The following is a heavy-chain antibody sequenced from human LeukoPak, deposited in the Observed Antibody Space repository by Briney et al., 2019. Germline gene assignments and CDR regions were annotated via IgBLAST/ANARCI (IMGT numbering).Heavy chain of an antibody. CDR1: GGSISSYY. CDR2: THHSGGS. V-gene: IGHV4-59*08. J-gene: IGHJ4*02. D-gene: IGHD2-21*01. CDR3: ARHHYFALAY. Sequence: ASETLSLTCTVSGGSISSYYWSWMRQPPGKGLEWIGETHHSGGSNYNPSLKSRVIVSVGKSKNQVSLSLTSVTAADTAVYYCARHHYFALAYWGQGTLVTVSS.